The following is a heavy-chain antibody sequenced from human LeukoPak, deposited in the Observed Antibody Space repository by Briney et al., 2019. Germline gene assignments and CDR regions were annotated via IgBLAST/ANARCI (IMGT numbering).Heavy chain of an antibody. D-gene: IGHD6-13*01. V-gene: IGHV4-39*07. J-gene: IGHJ5*02. Sequence: PSETLSLTCTVSGGSISSSSYYWGWIRQPPGKGLKWIGSIYYSGSTYYNPSLKSRVTISVDTSKNQFSLKLSSVTAADTAVYYCARERIAAAGTLEGWFDPWGQGTLVTVSS. CDR2: IYYSGST. CDR3: ARERIAAAGTLEGWFDP. CDR1: GGSISSSSYY.